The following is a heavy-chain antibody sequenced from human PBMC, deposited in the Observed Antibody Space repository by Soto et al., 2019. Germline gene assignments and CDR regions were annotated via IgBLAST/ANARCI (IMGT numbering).Heavy chain of an antibody. CDR1: GFSFSSYA. D-gene: IGHD1-26*01. V-gene: IGHV3-23*05. CDR2: IYGSGGTT. CDR3: AKNQGVELVPLATVDWFDP. J-gene: IGHJ5*02. Sequence: SRRLSCAASGFSFSSYAMSWVRQAPGKGLEWVSVIYGSGGTTYYADSVKGRFTISRDNSKSTVYLELNNLSAEDTAVYHCAKNQGVELVPLATVDWFDPWGQGSLVTVSS.